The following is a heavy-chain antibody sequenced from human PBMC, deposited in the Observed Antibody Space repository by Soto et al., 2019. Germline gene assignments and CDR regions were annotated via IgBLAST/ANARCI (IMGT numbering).Heavy chain of an antibody. Sequence: QVQLVQSGAEVRKPGASVKVSCKPSGYTFNTYYLHWLRQAPGQALEWMGVIHPSGGGTTYAQKFLGRVTVTRGTSTTTVFMELSSLRSDDTAVYYCARGGHIAVVTASFDYWGQGTLVTVSS. V-gene: IGHV1-46*02. D-gene: IGHD2-21*02. CDR1: GYTFNTYY. J-gene: IGHJ4*02. CDR2: IHPSGGGT. CDR3: ARGGHIAVVTASFDY.